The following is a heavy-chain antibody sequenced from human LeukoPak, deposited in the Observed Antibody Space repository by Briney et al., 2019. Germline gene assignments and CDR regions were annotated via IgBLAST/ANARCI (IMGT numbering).Heavy chain of an antibody. J-gene: IGHJ4*02. CDR1: GGSFSGYY. CDR3: ARGHKDTKAGFDS. V-gene: IGHV4-34*01. CDR2: INHSGST. Sequence: SETLSLTCAVYGGSFSGYYWSWIRQPPGKGLEWIGEINHSGSTNYNPSLKSRVTISVDTSKNQFSLKLSSVTAADTAVYYCARGHKDTKAGFDSWGQGTLVTVSS. D-gene: IGHD2-15*01.